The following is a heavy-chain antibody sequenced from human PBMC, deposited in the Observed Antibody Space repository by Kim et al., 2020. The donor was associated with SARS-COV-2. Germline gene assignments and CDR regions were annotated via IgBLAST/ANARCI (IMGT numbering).Heavy chain of an antibody. V-gene: IGHV3-7*01. Sequence: YRTYVNGRFTISRDNAKNSRYLQKNSLRAEDTAVYYCAVATWARGAFDIWGQGTMVTVSS. CDR3: AVATWARGAFDI. D-gene: IGHD1-26*01. J-gene: IGHJ3*02.